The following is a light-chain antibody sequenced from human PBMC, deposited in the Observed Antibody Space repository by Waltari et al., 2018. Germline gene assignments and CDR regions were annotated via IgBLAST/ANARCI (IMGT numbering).Light chain of an antibody. J-gene: IGLJ3*02. CDR1: NLGSKS. CDR2: YDS. V-gene: IGLV3-21*04. CDR3: QVWDDVTDSGV. Sequence: YVLTQPPSVSVDPGKTARLTCGGDNLGSKSVNWYQQKPGQAPGVVMFYDSDRPSEIPERFSGANAGNTATLTISWVEAGDEADYHCQVWDDVTDSGVFGGGTKLTVL.